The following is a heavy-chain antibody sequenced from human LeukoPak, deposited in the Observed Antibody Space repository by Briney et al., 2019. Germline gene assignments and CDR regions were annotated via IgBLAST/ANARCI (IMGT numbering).Heavy chain of an antibody. V-gene: IGHV3-7*01. Sequence: PGGSLRLSWAASGFTFSTYWMSWVRQAPGKGLEWVANIKQDGSEKYYVDSVKGRFTISRDNAKNSLYLQMSSLRADDTAVYYCARDLPTGSDYFDYWGQGTLVTVSS. CDR3: ARDLPTGSDYFDY. J-gene: IGHJ4*02. D-gene: IGHD6-6*01. CDR2: IKQDGSEK. CDR1: GFTFSTYW.